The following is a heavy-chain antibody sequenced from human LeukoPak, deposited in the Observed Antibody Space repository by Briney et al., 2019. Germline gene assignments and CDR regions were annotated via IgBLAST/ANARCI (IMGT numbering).Heavy chain of an antibody. Sequence: PSETLSLTCTVSGGSISSSSSYWGWLRQPPGKGLEWIGSVRYSGKTYYNQSLKSRVTMSVDTSKNHFSLRLTSVTAADTAVYSCARHYYDNSGLAYYFDYWGQGTLVTVSS. V-gene: IGHV4-39*01. CDR3: ARHYYDNSGLAYYFDY. D-gene: IGHD3-22*01. CDR1: GGSISSSSSY. J-gene: IGHJ4*02. CDR2: VRYSGKT.